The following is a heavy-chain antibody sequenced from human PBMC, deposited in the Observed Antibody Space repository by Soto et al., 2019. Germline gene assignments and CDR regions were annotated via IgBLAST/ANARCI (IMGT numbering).Heavy chain of an antibody. Sequence: GGSLRLSCAASGFTFSSYAMSWVRQAPGKGLEWVSAISGSGGSTYYADSVKGRFTISRDNSKNTLYLQMNSLRAEDTAVYYCAKDASSAYYYYYGMDVWGQGTTVTVSS. CDR2: ISGSGGST. J-gene: IGHJ6*02. CDR3: AKDASSAYYYYYGMDV. D-gene: IGHD2-2*01. CDR1: GFTFSSYA. V-gene: IGHV3-23*01.